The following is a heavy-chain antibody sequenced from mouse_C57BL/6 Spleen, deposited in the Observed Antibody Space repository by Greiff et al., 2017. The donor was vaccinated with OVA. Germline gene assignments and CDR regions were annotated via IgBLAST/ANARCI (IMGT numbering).Heavy chain of an antibody. CDR2: ISYDGSN. CDR1: GYSITSGYY. Sequence: EVKLVESGPGLVKPSQSLSLTCSVTGYSITSGYYWNWIRQFPGNKLEWMGYISYDGSNNYNPSLKNRISITRDTSKNQFFLKLNSVTTEDTATYYCARPFITTGVGDYWGQGTTLTVSS. D-gene: IGHD1-1*01. J-gene: IGHJ2*01. CDR3: ARPFITTGVGDY. V-gene: IGHV3-6*01.